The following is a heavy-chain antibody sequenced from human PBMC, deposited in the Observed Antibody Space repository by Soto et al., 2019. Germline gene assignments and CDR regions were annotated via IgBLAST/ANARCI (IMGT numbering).Heavy chain of an antibody. D-gene: IGHD2-2*01. CDR1: GGTFYTYT. V-gene: IGHV1-69*13. Sequence: SVKVSCKASGGTFYTYTFSWVRQAPGQGLEWMGSITPIYPTTNYAEKFQGRLTVTADGSTNTAYMELNSLTSEDTAVYYCARVIPGVEACFDPWGQGTLVTVSS. CDR2: ITPIYPTT. CDR3: ARVIPGVEACFDP. J-gene: IGHJ5*02.